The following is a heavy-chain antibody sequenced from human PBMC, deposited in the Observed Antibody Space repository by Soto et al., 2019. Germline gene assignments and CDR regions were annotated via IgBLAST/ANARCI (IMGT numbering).Heavy chain of an antibody. CDR2: IYHGGST. D-gene: IGHD2-21*01. Sequence: QVQLQESGPGLVKPSGTLSLTCTVTNGSMSSDNWWSWVRQPPGRGLEWIGEIYHGGSTNYNPSLRNRLSISVDRSRKQIYLRLSSVTAADTAVYYCARERDSIFDVWGQGTLVTVSS. V-gene: IGHV4-4*02. CDR3: ARERDSIFDV. CDR1: NGSMSSDNW. J-gene: IGHJ3*01.